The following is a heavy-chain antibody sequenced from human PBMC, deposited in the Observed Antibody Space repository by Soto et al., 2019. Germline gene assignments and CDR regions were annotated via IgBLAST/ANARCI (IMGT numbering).Heavy chain of an antibody. D-gene: IGHD3-10*01. J-gene: IGHJ6*02. CDR2: ISSSSSTI. CDR3: ARDYYGSGSYYQYYYYYGMAV. CDR1: GFTFSSYS. Sequence: PGGSLRLSCAASGFTFSSYSMNWVRQAPGKGLEWVSYISSSSSTIYYADSVKGRFTISRDNAKNSLYLQMNSLRDEDTAVYYCARDYYGSGSYYQYYYYYGMAVWGQGTTVTVSS. V-gene: IGHV3-48*02.